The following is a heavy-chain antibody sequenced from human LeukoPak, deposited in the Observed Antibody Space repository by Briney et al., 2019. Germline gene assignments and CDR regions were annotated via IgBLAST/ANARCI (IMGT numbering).Heavy chain of an antibody. Sequence: SVKVSCKASGGTFSSYAISWVRQAPGQGLEWMGGIIPIFGTANYAQSFQGRVTMTRDTSINTAYMELSSLRSEDTAVYYCARYSSGWYRFDYWGQGTLVTVSS. CDR2: IIPIFGTA. V-gene: IGHV1-69*05. J-gene: IGHJ4*02. CDR1: GGTFSSYA. CDR3: ARYSSGWYRFDY. D-gene: IGHD6-19*01.